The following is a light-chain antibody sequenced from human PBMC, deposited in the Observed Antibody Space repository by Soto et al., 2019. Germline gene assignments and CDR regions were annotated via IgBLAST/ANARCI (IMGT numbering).Light chain of an antibody. V-gene: IGKV3-20*01. Sequence: EIVFRQSPGTCSLSPGESATLSCSASQSISRSDLAWYQHRPGQSPRLLIYATSSRATGIPDRFTGGGAGTGFTLTISRLEPEDSAVYYCQQYGSSPTFGGGTKVDIK. CDR3: QQYGSSPT. CDR2: ATS. J-gene: IGKJ4*01. CDR1: QSISRSD.